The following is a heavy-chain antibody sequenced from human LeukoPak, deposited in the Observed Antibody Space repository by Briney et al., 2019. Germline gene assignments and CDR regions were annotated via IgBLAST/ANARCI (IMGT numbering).Heavy chain of an antibody. Sequence: SETLSLTCTVSGGSISSSSYYWGWIHQPPGKGLEWIGEINHSGSTNYNPSLKSRVTISVDMSKNQFSLKLSSVTAADTAVYYCARHPLNYYGSGSYYNVLYFDYWGQGTLVTVSS. D-gene: IGHD3-10*01. CDR1: GGSISSSSYY. V-gene: IGHV4-39*01. CDR2: INHSGST. CDR3: ARHPLNYYGSGSYYNVLYFDY. J-gene: IGHJ4*02.